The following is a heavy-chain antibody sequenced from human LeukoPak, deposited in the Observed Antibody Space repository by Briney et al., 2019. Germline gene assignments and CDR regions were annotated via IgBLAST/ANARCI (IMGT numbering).Heavy chain of an antibody. CDR3: ATSRYGSGGFDY. CDR2: ISGSGGST. D-gene: IGHD3-10*01. J-gene: IGHJ4*02. V-gene: IGHV3-23*01. Sequence: GGSLRLSCAASGFTFSSYAMSWVRQAPGKGLEWVSAISGSGGSTYYADSVKGRLTISRDNSKNTLYLQMNSLRAEDTAVYYCATSRYGSGGFDYWGQGTLVTVSS. CDR1: GFTFSSYA.